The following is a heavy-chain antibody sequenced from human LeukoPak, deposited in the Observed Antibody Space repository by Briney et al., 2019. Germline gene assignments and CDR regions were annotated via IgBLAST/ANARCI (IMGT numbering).Heavy chain of an antibody. Sequence: PGGSLRISCAASGFTFSSYWMSWVRQAPGKGLEWVANIKQDGSEKYYVDSVKGRFTISRDNAKNSLYLQMNSLRAEDTAVYYCARELRNNWFDPWGQGTLVTVSS. J-gene: IGHJ5*02. CDR1: GFTFSSYW. V-gene: IGHV3-7*03. CDR2: IKQDGSEK. CDR3: ARELRNNWFDP.